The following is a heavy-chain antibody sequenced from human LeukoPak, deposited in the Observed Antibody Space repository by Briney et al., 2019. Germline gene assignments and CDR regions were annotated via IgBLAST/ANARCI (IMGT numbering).Heavy chain of an antibody. V-gene: IGHV1-2*06. CDR2: INPNSGGT. Sequence: ASVKVSCKASGYTFTGYYMHWVRQAPGQGLEWMGRINPNSGGTNYAQKFQGRVTMTRDTSISTAYMELSRLRSDDTAVYYCARGVYYYDSSGYHYFDYWGQGTLVTVSS. J-gene: IGHJ4*02. CDR3: ARGVYYYDSSGYHYFDY. D-gene: IGHD3-22*01. CDR1: GYTFTGYY.